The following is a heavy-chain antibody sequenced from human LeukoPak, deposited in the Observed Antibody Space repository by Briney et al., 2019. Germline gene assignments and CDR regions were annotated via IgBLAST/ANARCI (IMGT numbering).Heavy chain of an antibody. J-gene: IGHJ4*02. CDR3: ARGNTAMVT. CDR1: GFTFSSYG. CDR2: IWYDGSNK. D-gene: IGHD5-18*01. V-gene: IGHV3-33*01. Sequence: GGSLRLSCPAAGFTFSSYGMHSVRQAPGKGLGWQAVIWYDGSNKYYADSVKGRFTISRDNSKDTLYLQMNSLRAEDTAVYYCARGNTAMVTWGQGTLVTVSS.